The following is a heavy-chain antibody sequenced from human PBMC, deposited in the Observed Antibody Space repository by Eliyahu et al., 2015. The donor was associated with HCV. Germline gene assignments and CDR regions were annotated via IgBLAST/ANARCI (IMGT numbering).Heavy chain of an antibody. V-gene: IGHV6-1*01. CDR1: GXXVXSNSVA. Sequence: QVQLQQSGPGLVKPXQTLSLXCAIXGXXVXSNSVAWNWIRQSPSRGLEWLGRTYYRSKWYNDYAVSVKGRITINPDTSKNQFSLHLSSVTPEDTAVYYCARTYEAAAGYWGQGILVTVSS. D-gene: IGHD6-13*01. CDR3: ARTYEAAAGY. CDR2: TYYRSKWYN. J-gene: IGHJ4*02.